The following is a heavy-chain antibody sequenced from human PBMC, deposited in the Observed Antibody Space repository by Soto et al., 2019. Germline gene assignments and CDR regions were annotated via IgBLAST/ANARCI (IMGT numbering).Heavy chain of an antibody. V-gene: IGHV3-9*01. Sequence: GGSLRLSCAASGFTFDDYAMHWVRQAPGKGLEWVSGISWNSGSIGYADSVKGRFTISRDNAKNSLYLQMNSLRAEDTALYYCAKDIGPFPVAGNYFDYWGQGTLVTVSS. CDR3: AKDIGPFPVAGNYFDY. CDR2: ISWNSGSI. J-gene: IGHJ4*02. D-gene: IGHD6-19*01. CDR1: GFTFDDYA.